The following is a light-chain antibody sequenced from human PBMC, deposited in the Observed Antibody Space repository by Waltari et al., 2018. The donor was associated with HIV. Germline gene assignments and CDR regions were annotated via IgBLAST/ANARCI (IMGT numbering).Light chain of an antibody. CDR1: ESITSW. J-gene: IGKJ4*01. V-gene: IGKV1-5*03. CDR2: KAS. CDR3: QQYHNKPLT. Sequence: DVQMTQSPSTLSASVGDRVTITCRASESITSWLAWYQQKPGNAPKLLIYKASTLESGVPSRFSGSGSETEFTLTINSLQPDDFATYYCQQYHNKPLTFGGGTKVEIK.